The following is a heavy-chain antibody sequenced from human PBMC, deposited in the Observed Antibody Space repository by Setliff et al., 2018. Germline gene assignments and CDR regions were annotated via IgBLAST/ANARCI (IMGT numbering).Heavy chain of an antibody. CDR3: ARTCSGSGCYAGLES. CDR2: LNSDGTTT. J-gene: IGHJ4*02. V-gene: IGHV3-74*01. CDR1: GFTFSSYG. D-gene: IGHD2-15*01. Sequence: GGSLRLSCAASGFTFSSYGMYWVRQAPGKGLVWVSRLNSDGTTTTYADSVKGRFTISRDNSKNTLYLQMNSLGPEDTAVYYCARTCSGSGCYAGLESWGQGTPVTVSS.